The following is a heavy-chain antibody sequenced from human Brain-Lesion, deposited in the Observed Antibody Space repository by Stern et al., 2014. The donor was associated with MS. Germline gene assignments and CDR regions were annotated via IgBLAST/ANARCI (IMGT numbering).Heavy chain of an antibody. CDR1: GGSISSSNW. CDR2: SDHSGST. D-gene: IGHD6-13*01. J-gene: IGHJ4*02. Sequence: QVQLQESGPGLVKPSGTLSLTCAVSGGSISSSNWWSWVRQSPGKGLEWIGESDHSGSTIYNPSLKSRVTVSVDTSTNRFPRTLRSGPAADTAVYFCARFPASRPHVFDSWGQGTLVTVSS. V-gene: IGHV4-4*02. CDR3: ARFPASRPHVFDS.